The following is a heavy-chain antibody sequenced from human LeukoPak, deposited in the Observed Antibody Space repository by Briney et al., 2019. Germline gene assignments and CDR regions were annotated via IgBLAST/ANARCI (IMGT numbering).Heavy chain of an antibody. CDR3: ARVDADCSGGSCYEDYFDY. J-gene: IGHJ4*02. CDR2: ISTYNGNT. Sequence: GASVKVSCKASGYTFTNYGISWVRQAPGQGLEWMGWISTYNGNTNYAQKFQGRVTMTTDTSTSTAYMELRSLRSDDTAVFYCARVDADCSGGSCYEDYFDYWGRGTLVTVSS. V-gene: IGHV1-18*01. CDR1: GYTFTNYG. D-gene: IGHD2-15*01.